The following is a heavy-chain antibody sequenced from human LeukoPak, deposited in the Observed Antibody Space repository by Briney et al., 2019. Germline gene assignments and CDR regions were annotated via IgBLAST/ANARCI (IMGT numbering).Heavy chain of an antibody. CDR1: GFTFSSYW. J-gene: IGHJ3*02. CDR3: ARDPTVTTDAFDI. Sequence: PGGSLRLSCAASGFTFSSYWMHWVRQAPGKGLVWVSCINTDGSSTSYADSVKGRFTISRDNAKNTLYLQMNSLRAEDTAVYYCARDPTVTTDAFDIWGQGTMVTVSS. D-gene: IGHD4-17*01. CDR2: INTDGSST. V-gene: IGHV3-74*01.